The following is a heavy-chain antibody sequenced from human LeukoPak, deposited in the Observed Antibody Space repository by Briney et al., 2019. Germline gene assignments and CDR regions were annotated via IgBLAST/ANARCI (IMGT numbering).Heavy chain of an antibody. J-gene: IGHJ5*02. D-gene: IGHD3-10*01. V-gene: IGHV1-18*01. CDR1: GYTFTSYG. CDR2: ISAYNGNT. CDR3: ARDDNYYGSGSSNWFDP. Sequence: GASVKVSCKASGYTFTSYGISWVRQAPGQGLEWMGWISAYNGNTNYAQKLQGRVTMTTDTSTSTAYVELRSLRSDDTAVYYCARDDNYYGSGSSNWFDPWGQGTLVTVSS.